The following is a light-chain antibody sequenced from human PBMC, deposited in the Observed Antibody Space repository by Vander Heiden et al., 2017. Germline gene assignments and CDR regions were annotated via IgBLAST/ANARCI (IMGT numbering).Light chain of an antibody. Sequence: DIQMTQSPSTLSASVGDRVTITCRASQSISSWLAWYQQKPGKAPKHLIYKASSLESGVPSRFSGSGSGTEFTLTISSRQPDDFATYYCQQYKSYSVYTFGQGTKLEIK. CDR2: KAS. CDR3: QQYKSYSVYT. V-gene: IGKV1-5*03. J-gene: IGKJ2*01. CDR1: QSISSW.